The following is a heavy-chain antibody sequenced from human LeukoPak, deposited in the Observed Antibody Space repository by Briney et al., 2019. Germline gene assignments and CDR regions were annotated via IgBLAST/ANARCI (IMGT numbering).Heavy chain of an antibody. V-gene: IGHV4-38-2*02. CDR3: AKGDPTFLFWYFDL. CDR2: IYHSGST. J-gene: IGHJ2*01. D-gene: IGHD3-16*01. CDR1: GYSISTGYY. Sequence: SETLSLTCSVSGYSISTGYYWGWIRQPPGKGLEWIGSIYHSGSTYSNPSLKSRATISVNTSKNQFSLKLSSVTAADTAIYYCAKGDPTFLFWYFDLWGRGTLVTVSS.